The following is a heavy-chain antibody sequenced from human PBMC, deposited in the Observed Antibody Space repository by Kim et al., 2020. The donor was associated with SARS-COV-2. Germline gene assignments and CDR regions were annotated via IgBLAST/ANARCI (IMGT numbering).Heavy chain of an antibody. V-gene: IGHV3-23*01. CDR2: IYFGDDKI. CDR3: ATYRLGYGMGV. CDR1: GFIFTNYA. J-gene: IGHJ6*02. D-gene: IGHD5-12*01. Sequence: GGSLRLSCTAAGFIFTNYALTWVRQAPGKGLEWVSVIYFGDDKIHYADSVKGRFTISRDTSKNTVYMQLNNLRGEDTAMYYCATYRLGYGMGVWGQGPTGTVPS.